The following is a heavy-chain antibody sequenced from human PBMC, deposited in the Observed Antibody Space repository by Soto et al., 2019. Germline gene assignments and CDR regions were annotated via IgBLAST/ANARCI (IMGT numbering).Heavy chain of an antibody. Sequence: SETLSLTCAVSGYSISSGYYWGWLRQPPGKGLEWIGSIYHGGSTYYNPSLNSRVTLSIDMTNNHVSLRLSSVTATDTAVYFCAIGNPDWFDPWGQGTLVTVSS. J-gene: IGHJ5*02. D-gene: IGHD1-1*01. V-gene: IGHV4-38-2*01. CDR2: IYHGGST. CDR1: GYSISSGYY. CDR3: AIGNPDWFDP.